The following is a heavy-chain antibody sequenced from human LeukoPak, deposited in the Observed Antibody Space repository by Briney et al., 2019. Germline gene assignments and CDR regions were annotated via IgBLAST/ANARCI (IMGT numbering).Heavy chain of an antibody. CDR2: ISYDGSNK. D-gene: IGHD1-7*01. Sequence: PGGSLRLSCAAPGFTFSSYAMHWVRQAPGKGLEWVAVISYDGSNKYYADSVKGRFTISRDNSKNTLYLQMNSLRAEDTAVYYCARDSITGTAEIKYWGQGTLVTVSS. CDR3: ARDSITGTAEIKY. V-gene: IGHV3-30-3*01. CDR1: GFTFSSYA. J-gene: IGHJ4*02.